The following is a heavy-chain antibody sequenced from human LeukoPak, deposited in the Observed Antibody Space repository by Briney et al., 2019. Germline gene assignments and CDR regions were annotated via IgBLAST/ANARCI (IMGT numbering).Heavy chain of an antibody. CDR2: IYYSGST. V-gene: IGHV4-38-2*01. CDR3: ARVATTTNPPQRPFDY. J-gene: IGHJ4*02. D-gene: IGHD5-12*01. CDR1: GYSISSGYY. Sequence: PSETLSLTCAVSGYSISSGYYWGWIRQPRGRGLEWIGSIYYSGSTYYNPSLKSRVTISVDTSKNQFSLKLSSVTAADTAVYYCARVATTTNPPQRPFDYWGQGTLVTVSS.